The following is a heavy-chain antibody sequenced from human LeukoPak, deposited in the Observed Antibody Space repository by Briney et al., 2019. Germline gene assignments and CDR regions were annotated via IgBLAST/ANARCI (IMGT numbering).Heavy chain of an antibody. CDR1: GFTFSSYW. V-gene: IGHV3-7*01. J-gene: IGHJ4*02. D-gene: IGHD2-15*01. CDR2: IKQDGSEK. CDR3: ARVRCSGGSCYSYYFDY. Sequence: GGSLRLSCAASGFTFSSYWTSWVRQAPGKGLEWVANIKQDGSEKYYVDSVKGRFTISRDNAKNSLYLQMNSLRAEDTAVYYCARVRCSGGSCYSYYFDYWGQGTLVTVSS.